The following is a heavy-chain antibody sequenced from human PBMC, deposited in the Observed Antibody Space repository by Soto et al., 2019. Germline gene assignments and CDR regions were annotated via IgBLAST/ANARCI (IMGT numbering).Heavy chain of an antibody. CDR2: IYYSGST. CDR3: ARVEDYYDSSGYYV. V-gene: IGHV4-30-4*01. J-gene: IGHJ4*02. CDR1: GGSISSGDYY. D-gene: IGHD3-22*01. Sequence: QVQLQESGPGLVKPSQTLSLTCTVSGGSISSGDYYWSWIRQPPGKGLEWIGYIYYSGSTYYNPSLQSRFTRSVDTSKNQFSLKLSSVTAADTAVYYCARVEDYYDSSGYYVWGQGTLVTVSS.